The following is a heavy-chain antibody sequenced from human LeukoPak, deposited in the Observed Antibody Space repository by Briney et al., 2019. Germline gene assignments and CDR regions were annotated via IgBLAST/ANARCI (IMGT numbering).Heavy chain of an antibody. Sequence: PSETLSLTCTVSGGSVSSGSYYWSWIRQPPGKGLEWIGYIYYSGSTDYNPSLKSRVTISVDTSKNQFSLKLSSVTAADTAVYYCARGAGYNYPYYFDYWGQGTLVTVSS. CDR3: ARGAGYNYPYYFDY. CDR2: IYYSGST. D-gene: IGHD5-24*01. V-gene: IGHV4-61*01. J-gene: IGHJ4*02. CDR1: GGSVSSGSYY.